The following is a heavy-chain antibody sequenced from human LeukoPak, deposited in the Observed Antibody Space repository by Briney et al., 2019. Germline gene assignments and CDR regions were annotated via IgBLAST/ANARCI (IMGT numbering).Heavy chain of an antibody. CDR3: ARRYCRGGSCYPDY. J-gene: IGHJ4*02. D-gene: IGHD2-15*01. V-gene: IGHV1-2*02. Sequence: ASVNVSCKASGYTFTGYYIHWGRQAPGQGLEWMGWINPSGGGTKYAQKFQGRVTMTRDTSINTAYMELSRLTSDDTAVYFCARRYCRGGSCYPDYWGQGTLVTVSS. CDR2: INPSGGGT. CDR1: GYTFTGYY.